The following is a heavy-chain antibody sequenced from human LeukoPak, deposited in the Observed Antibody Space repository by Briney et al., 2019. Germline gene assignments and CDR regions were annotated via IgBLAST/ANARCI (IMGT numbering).Heavy chain of an antibody. CDR2: ISGSGGST. J-gene: IGHJ4*02. Sequence: GGSLRLSCAASGFTFSSYAMSWVRQAPGKGLEWVSAISGSGGSTYYAGSVKGRFTISRDNSKNTLYLQMNSLRAEDTAVYYCAKDRTPDCSSTSCLFVFDYWGQGTLVTVSS. V-gene: IGHV3-23*01. D-gene: IGHD2-2*01. CDR3: AKDRTPDCSSTSCLFVFDY. CDR1: GFTFSSYA.